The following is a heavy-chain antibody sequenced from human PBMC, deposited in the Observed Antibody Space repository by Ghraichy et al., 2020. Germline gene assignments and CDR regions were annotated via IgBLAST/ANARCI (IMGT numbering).Heavy chain of an antibody. CDR2: TYYRSKWYN. CDR1: GDSVSSNSAA. D-gene: IGHD6-19*01. CDR3: AREVSSGWSYYYYYGMDV. V-gene: IGHV6-1*01. J-gene: IGHJ6*02. Sequence: SHTLSLTCAISGDSVSSNSAAWNWIRQSPSRGLEWLGRTYYRSKWYNDYAVSVKSRITINPDTSKNQFSLQLNSVTPEDTAVYYCAREVSSGWSYYYYYGMDVWGQGTTVTVSS.